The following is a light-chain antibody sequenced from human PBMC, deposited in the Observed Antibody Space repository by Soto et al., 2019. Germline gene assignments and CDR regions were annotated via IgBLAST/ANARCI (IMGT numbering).Light chain of an antibody. V-gene: IGKV1-39*01. CDR2: AAS. CDR1: QSISVH. Sequence: DIQMTQSPSSLSASVGDTVTITCRALQSISVHLNWYQQKPGKVPKLLIYAASNLQSGVTSSFSGSGSETDFALTISSLQPEDVATYYCQQSYITPYPLGQGTKLQIK. CDR3: QQSYITPYP. J-gene: IGKJ2*01.